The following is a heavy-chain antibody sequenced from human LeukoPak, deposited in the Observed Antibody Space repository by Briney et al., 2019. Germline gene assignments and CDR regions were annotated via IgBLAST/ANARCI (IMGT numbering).Heavy chain of an antibody. CDR3: ARALYYSSTSCYGDNWFDP. CDR1: GGSISSYY. J-gene: IGHJ5*02. CDR2: IYYSGST. D-gene: IGHD2-2*01. V-gene: IGHV4-59*01. Sequence: PSETLSLTCTVSGGSISSYYWSWIRQPPGKGLEWIGYIYYSGSTNYNPSLKSRVTISVDTSKNQFSLKLSSVTAADTAVYYCARALYYSSTSCYGDNWFDPWGQGTLVTVSS.